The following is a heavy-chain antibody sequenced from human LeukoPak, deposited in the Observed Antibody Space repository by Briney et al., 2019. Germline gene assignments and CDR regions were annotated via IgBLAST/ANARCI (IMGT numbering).Heavy chain of an antibody. D-gene: IGHD6-13*01. CDR2: IHYNGIT. V-gene: IGHV4-59*12. Sequence: PSETLSLTCTVSGSMYNYYWSWIRQPPGKGLEWIGYIHYNGITNYNPSLKSRVTMSLDTSKNQVSLKLNSVTAADTAVYYCAREGVAATGLDYWGQGTLVTVSS. CDR3: AREGVAATGLDY. J-gene: IGHJ4*02. CDR1: GSMYNYY.